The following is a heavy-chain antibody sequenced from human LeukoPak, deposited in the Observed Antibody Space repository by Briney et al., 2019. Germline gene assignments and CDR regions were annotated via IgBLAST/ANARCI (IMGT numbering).Heavy chain of an antibody. CDR3: ASGSGSHADY. CDR2: IYYSGST. J-gene: IGHJ4*02. CDR1: GGSISSSSYY. V-gene: IGHV4-39*01. Sequence: PSETLSLTCTVSGGSISSSSYYWGWIRQPPGKGLEWIGSIYYSGSTYYNPSLKSRVTISVDASKNQFSLKLSSVTAADTAVYYCASGSGSHADYWGQGTLVTVSS. D-gene: IGHD1-26*01.